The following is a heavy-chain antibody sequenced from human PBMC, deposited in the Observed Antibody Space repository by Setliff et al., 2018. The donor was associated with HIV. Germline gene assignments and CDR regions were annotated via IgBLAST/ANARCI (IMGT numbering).Heavy chain of an antibody. CDR1: GFTFSSFG. V-gene: IGHV3-23*01. CDR3: AKDDVPRDFDI. J-gene: IGHJ3*02. CDR2: MSGRGGTT. Sequence: GGALRLSCAASGFTFSSFGMTWVRQAPGKGLQWVSTMSGRGGTTYYADSVKGRFTISRDNAKNTLYLQMNSLRAEDTAVYYCAKDDVPRDFDIWGQGTMVTVSS.